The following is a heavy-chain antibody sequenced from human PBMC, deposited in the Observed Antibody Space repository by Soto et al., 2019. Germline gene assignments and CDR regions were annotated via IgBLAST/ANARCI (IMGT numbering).Heavy chain of an antibody. V-gene: IGHV1-69*06. CDR1: GGTFSSYA. CDR3: ASVEEGYCSSTSCYIGMYV. Sequence: QVQLVKSGAEVKKPGSSVKVSCKASGGTFSSYAISWVRQAPGQGLEWMGGIIPIFGTANYAQKFQGRVMITADKSTSTAYMELSSLRCEDSGVYYCASVEEGYCSSTSCYIGMYVWGRGTTVTV. J-gene: IGHJ6*02. D-gene: IGHD2-2*02. CDR2: IIPIFGTA.